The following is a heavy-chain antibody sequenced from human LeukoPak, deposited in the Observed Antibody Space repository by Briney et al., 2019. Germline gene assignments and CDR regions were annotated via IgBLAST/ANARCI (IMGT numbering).Heavy chain of an antibody. V-gene: IGHV3-23*01. D-gene: IGHD2-21*01. Sequence: GGSLRLSCAASGFIFSDYAMSWVRLAPGKGLEWVSSISGSGESIYYADSVKGRFTISRDNSKNTLYLQMNSLRAEDTAVYYCAKGGIVVDYYYMDVWGKGTTVSVSS. CDR1: GFIFSDYA. CDR2: ISGSGESI. CDR3: AKGGIVVDYYYMDV. J-gene: IGHJ6*03.